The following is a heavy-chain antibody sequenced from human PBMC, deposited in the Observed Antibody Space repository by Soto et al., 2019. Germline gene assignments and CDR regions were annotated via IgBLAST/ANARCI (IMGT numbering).Heavy chain of an antibody. V-gene: IGHV1-2*02. CDR2: INPISGDT. CDR3: ARVRRIPYAMDV. D-gene: IGHD2-2*01. CDR1: GYSFTGHY. Sequence: QVQLVQSGAEVKKPGASVKVSCKASGYSFTGHYIHWVRQAPGQGLEWMGWINPISGDTNYAQKFQGRVTMTRDTSISTAYMDLSSLISGETAVYYCARVRRIPYAMDVWGQGTTVTVSS. J-gene: IGHJ6*02.